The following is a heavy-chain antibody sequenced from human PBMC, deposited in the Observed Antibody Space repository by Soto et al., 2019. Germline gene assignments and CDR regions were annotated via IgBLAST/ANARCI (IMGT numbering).Heavy chain of an antibody. Sequence: GGSLRLSCAASGFTFSSYAMSWVRQAPGKGLEWVSSIFGSGCITYYADSVKVLFTISRDISKNTLYLQMNSLRAEDTAVYYCAVYKYSSSSGYFDYWGQGTLVTVSS. CDR2: IFGSGCIT. CDR3: AVYKYSSSSGYFDY. J-gene: IGHJ4*02. CDR1: GFTFSSYA. D-gene: IGHD6-6*01. V-gene: IGHV3-23*01.